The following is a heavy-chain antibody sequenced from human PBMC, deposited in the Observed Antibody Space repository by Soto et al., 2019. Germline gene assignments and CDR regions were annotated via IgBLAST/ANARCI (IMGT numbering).Heavy chain of an antibody. Sequence: GESMKISCKGRGYNFANYWIGWVRKRPGKGLEWMGMIFPGDSDTKNSPSLQGQITMSVDKSDSSAYLQWRSLKASDTAMYYCAAGYTTGPDAFDIWGQGTMVTVSS. J-gene: IGHJ3*02. CDR1: GYNFANYW. CDR2: IFPGDSDT. D-gene: IGHD6-13*01. V-gene: IGHV5-51*01. CDR3: AAGYTTGPDAFDI.